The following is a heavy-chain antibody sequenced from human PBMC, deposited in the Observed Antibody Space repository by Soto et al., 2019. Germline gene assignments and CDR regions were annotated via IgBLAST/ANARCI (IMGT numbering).Heavy chain of an antibody. J-gene: IGHJ6*02. D-gene: IGHD6-13*01. Sequence: ASVKVSCKASGYTFTGYYMHWVRQAPGQGLERMGWINPNSGGTNYAQKFQGWVTMTRDTSISTAYMELSRLRSDDTAVYYCAREQLVRDYYYYGMDVWGQGTTVTVSS. V-gene: IGHV1-2*04. CDR2: INPNSGGT. CDR3: AREQLVRDYYYYGMDV. CDR1: GYTFTGYY.